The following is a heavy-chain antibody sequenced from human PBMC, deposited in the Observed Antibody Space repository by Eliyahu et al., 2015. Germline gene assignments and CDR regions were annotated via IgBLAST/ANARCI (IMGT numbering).Heavy chain of an antibody. CDR1: GFSLSTXTVR. D-gene: IGHD3-16*02. J-gene: IGHJ3*01. CDR3: AHLMITYGGVVANDAFDV. V-gene: IGHV2-5*02. Sequence: QITLKESGPTLIKPTQTLTLTCTFSGFSLSTXTVRVAWIRQPPGKALEWLAVIYWDNDKRYTSSLKSRLTIDKDTSKNQVVLTMTDMDPVDTATYYCAHLMITYGGVVANDAFDVWGQGTMVTVSS. CDR2: IYWDNDK.